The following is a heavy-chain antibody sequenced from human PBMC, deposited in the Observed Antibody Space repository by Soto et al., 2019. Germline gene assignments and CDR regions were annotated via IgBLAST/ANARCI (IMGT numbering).Heavy chain of an antibody. CDR2: IYPGDSDT. CDR3: ARHTKPAVVVVAATQVEYNY. V-gene: IGHV5-51*01. J-gene: IGHJ4*02. CDR1: GYSFTSYW. Sequence: GESLKISCKGSGYSFTSYWIGWVRQMPGKGLEWMGIIYPGDSDTRYSPSFQGQVTISADKSISTAYLQWSSLKASDTAMYYCARHTKPAVVVVAATQVEYNYWGQGTLVTVSS. D-gene: IGHD2-15*01.